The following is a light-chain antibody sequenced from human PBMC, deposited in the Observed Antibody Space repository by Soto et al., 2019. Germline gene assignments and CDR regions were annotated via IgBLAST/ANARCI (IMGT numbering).Light chain of an antibody. Sequence: QSVLTQPASVSGSPGQSITISCTGSGSDIGGYNYVSWYQHHPGKAPKLIIYEVTNRPSGVSNRFSGSKSGSTASLTISGLQAEDEADYYCSSYTVSSKTVFGTGTKVTVL. CDR3: SSYTVSSKTV. CDR1: GSDIGGYNY. V-gene: IGLV2-14*01. CDR2: EVT. J-gene: IGLJ1*01.